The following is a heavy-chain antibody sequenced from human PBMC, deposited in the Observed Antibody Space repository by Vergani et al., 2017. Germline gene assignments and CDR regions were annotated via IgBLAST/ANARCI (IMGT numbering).Heavy chain of an antibody. CDR3: ARDDYDFWSGYYLTYFDY. Sequence: QVQLVQSGAEVKKPGASVKVSCKASGYTFTGYYMHWVRQAPGQGLEWMGWINPNSGGPNYAQKFQGRVTMTRDTSISTAYMELSRLSSDDTAVYYCARDDYDFWSGYYLTYFDYWGQGTLVTVSS. CDR1: GYTFTGYY. CDR2: INPNSGGP. J-gene: IGHJ4*02. V-gene: IGHV1-2*02. D-gene: IGHD3-3*01.